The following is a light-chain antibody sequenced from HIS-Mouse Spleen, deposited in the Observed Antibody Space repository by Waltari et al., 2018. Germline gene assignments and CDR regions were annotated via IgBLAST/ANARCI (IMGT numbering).Light chain of an antibody. Sequence: QSALTQPASVSGSPGQSITIPCPGTSSDVGGYNLVSWYQQHPGKAPKLMIYEGSKRPSGVSNRFYGSKSGNTASLTISGLQAEDEADYYCCSYAGSSTWVFGGGTKLTVL. CDR2: EGS. CDR3: CSYAGSSTWV. J-gene: IGLJ3*02. CDR1: SSDVGGYNL. V-gene: IGLV2-23*01.